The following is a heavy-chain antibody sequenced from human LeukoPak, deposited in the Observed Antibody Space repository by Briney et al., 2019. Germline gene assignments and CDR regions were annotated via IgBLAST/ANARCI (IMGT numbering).Heavy chain of an antibody. CDR2: INAYIGNT. J-gene: IGHJ4*02. Sequence: ASVKVSCKASGYTFTSHGISWVRQAPGQGLEWMGWINAYIGNTNYAQKLQGRVTMTTDTSTSTAYMELRSLRSDDTAVYYCARDGYYDSSGYYKFWGQGTLVTVSS. CDR3: ARDGYYDSSGYYKF. CDR1: GYTFTSHG. V-gene: IGHV1-18*01. D-gene: IGHD3-22*01.